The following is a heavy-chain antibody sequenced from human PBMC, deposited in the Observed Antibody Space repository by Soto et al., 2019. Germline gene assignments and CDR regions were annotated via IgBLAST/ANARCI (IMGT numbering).Heavy chain of an antibody. CDR2: ISAYNGNT. D-gene: IGHD3-9*01. J-gene: IGHJ4*02. CDR3: ARDLKSVGEVLRYFDWLLPPPGY. V-gene: IGHV1-18*04. Sequence: ASVKVSCKASGYTFTSYGISWVRQAPGQGLEWMGWISAYNGNTNYAQKLQGRVTMTTDTSTSTAYMELRSLRPDDTAVYYCARDLKSVGEVLRYFDWLLPPPGYWGQG. CDR1: GYTFTSYG.